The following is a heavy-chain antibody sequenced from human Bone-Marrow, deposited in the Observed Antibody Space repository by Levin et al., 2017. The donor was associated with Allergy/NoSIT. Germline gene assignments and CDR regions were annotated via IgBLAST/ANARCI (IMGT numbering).Heavy chain of an antibody. V-gene: IGHV3-74*01. J-gene: IGHJ4*02. Sequence: GGSLRLSCAASGFTFSSSWMHWVRQAPGKGLMWVSRINSDGSDTNYADSVKGRFTISRDNAKNTLYMHMNSLRAEDTAVYFCTRATSTANDYWGQGTLVTVSS. CDR2: INSDGSDT. CDR3: TRATSTANDY. CDR1: GFTFSSSW.